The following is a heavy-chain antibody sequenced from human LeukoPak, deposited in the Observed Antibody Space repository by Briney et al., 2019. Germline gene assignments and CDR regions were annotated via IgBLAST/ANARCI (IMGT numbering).Heavy chain of an antibody. V-gene: IGHV3-21*05. CDR2: INHDGNDI. CDR3: AGDGTGVLPGDGFDI. CDR1: GLTFTTHS. Sequence: PAGSLRLSCAASGLTFTTHSMNWVRQAPGKGLDWVSYINHDGNDIYYGESVKGRVTISRDNAKKSLYLQIHTLRAEDTAVYYCAGDGTGVLPGDGFDIWSQGKMVTVSS. D-gene: IGHD1-1*01. J-gene: IGHJ3*02.